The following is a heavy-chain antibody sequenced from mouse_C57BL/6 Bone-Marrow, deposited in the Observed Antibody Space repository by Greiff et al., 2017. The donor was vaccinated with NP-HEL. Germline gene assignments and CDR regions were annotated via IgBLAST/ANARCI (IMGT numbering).Heavy chain of an antibody. Sequence: EVMLVESGGGLVKPGGSLKLSCAASGFTFSDYGMHWVRQAPEKGLEWVAYISSGSSTIYYADTVKGRFTISSDNAKNTLFLRMTSLRSEDTAMYYCARRYRGLYYYAMDYWGQGTSVTVSS. J-gene: IGHJ4*01. D-gene: IGHD2-12*01. CDR3: ARRYRGLYYYAMDY. V-gene: IGHV5-17*01. CDR2: ISSGSSTI. CDR1: GFTFSDYG.